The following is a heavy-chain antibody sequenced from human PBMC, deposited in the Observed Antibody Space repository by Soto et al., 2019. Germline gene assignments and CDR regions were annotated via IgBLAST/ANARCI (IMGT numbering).Heavy chain of an antibody. V-gene: IGHV3-53*02. J-gene: IGHJ5*02. Sequence: EVQLVETGGGLIQPGGSPILSCAASGFIVSSNYMSWVRQAPGKGLEWVSVIYTGGATRYADSVKGRFTISRDNSKNTLYLQMNSLRAEDTAVYYCARPPNCGADCSWGQGTLVTVSS. D-gene: IGHD2-21*02. CDR1: GFIVSSNY. CDR2: IYTGGAT. CDR3: ARPPNCGADCS.